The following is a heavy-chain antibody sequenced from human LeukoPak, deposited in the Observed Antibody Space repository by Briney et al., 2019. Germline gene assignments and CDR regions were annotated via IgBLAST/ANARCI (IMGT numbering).Heavy chain of an antibody. D-gene: IGHD3-22*01. Sequence: GGSLRLSCAASGFTFSSYAMHWVRQAPGKGLEYVSAISSNGGSTYYANSVKGRFTISRDNSKNTLYLQMNSLRAEDTAVYYCASLAPIYYDSSGYYSDFDYWGQGTLVTVSS. CDR3: ASLAPIYYDSSGYYSDFDY. CDR1: GFTFSSYA. V-gene: IGHV3-64*01. J-gene: IGHJ4*02. CDR2: ISSNGGST.